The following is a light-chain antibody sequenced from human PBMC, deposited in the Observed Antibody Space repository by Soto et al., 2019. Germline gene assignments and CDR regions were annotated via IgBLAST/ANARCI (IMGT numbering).Light chain of an antibody. Sequence: QSALTQPASVSGSPGQSITISCTGTTSDVGGYNYVSWYQQHPGKAPKLMIYDVSHRPSGVSNRFSGSKSGNTASLTISGLQAEDEADYYCCSFTTSSSVVFGGGTKVTV. J-gene: IGLJ2*01. CDR3: CSFTTSSSVV. CDR2: DVS. V-gene: IGLV2-14*01. CDR1: TSDVGGYNY.